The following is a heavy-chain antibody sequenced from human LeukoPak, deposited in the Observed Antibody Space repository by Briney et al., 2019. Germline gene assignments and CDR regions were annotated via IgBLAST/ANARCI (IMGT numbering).Heavy chain of an antibody. CDR1: GFTFSNYY. Sequence: WGSLRLSCAASGFTFSNYYMSWIRQAPGKGLEWVSYISSSGSTIYYADSVKGRFTISRDNAKNSLYLQMNSLRAEDTAVYYCAREVYYDSSGPRFDIWGQGTMVTVSS. J-gene: IGHJ3*02. CDR2: ISSSGSTI. V-gene: IGHV3-11*01. D-gene: IGHD3-22*01. CDR3: AREVYYDSSGPRFDI.